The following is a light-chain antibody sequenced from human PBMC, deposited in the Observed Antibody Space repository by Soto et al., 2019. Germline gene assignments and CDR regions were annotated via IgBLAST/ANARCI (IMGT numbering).Light chain of an antibody. CDR2: AAS. CDR3: QQYDSLSYS. J-gene: IGKJ2*01. Sequence: EIVLTQSPGTLSLSQGERATLSCRASQSLSTGYLAWYQQKPGQAPRLLIYAASTRATGIPDRFSGSGSGTEFTLTISRLGPEDFAVYYCQQYDSLSYSFGQGTKLEIK. CDR1: QSLSTGY. V-gene: IGKV3-20*01.